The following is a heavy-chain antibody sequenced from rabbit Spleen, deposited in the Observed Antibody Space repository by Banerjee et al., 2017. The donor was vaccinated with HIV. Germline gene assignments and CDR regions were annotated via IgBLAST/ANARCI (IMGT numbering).Heavy chain of an antibody. CDR3: ARGDGNSAWGAGL. J-gene: IGHJ4*01. Sequence: QEQLEESGGDLVKPEGSLTLTCTASGFSFSRGYWMSWVRQAPGKGLEWIACISTSSGITNYASWAKGRFTISETSSTTVTLQMTSLTAADTATYFCARGDGNSAWGAGLWGPGTLVTVS. CDR1: GFSFSRGYW. D-gene: IGHD4-1*01. V-gene: IGHV1S45*01. CDR2: ISTSSGIT.